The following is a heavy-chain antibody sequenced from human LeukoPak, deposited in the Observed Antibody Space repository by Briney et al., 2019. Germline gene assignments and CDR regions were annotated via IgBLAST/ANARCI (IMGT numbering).Heavy chain of an antibody. J-gene: IGHJ6*03. Sequence: GGSLRLSCAASGFTFDDYGMSWVRQAPGKGLEWVSGINWNGGSTGYADSVKGRFTISRDNAKNSLYLQMNSLRAEDTALYYCARDGRYYGFWSGYYTGYYYYYMDVWGKGTTVTVSS. V-gene: IGHV3-20*04. D-gene: IGHD3-3*01. CDR3: ARDGRYYGFWSGYYTGYYYYYMDV. CDR1: GFTFDDYG. CDR2: INWNGGST.